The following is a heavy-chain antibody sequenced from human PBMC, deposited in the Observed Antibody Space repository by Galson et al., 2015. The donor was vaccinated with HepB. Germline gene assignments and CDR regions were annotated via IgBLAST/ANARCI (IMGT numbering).Heavy chain of an antibody. Sequence: SVKVSCKVSGYTLTELSIHWVRQAPGKGLEWMGGFDPEDGGTIYAQKFQGRVTVTEDTSTDTAYMALRSLRSDDTAVYYCARIAAAGSYYYYMDVWGKGTTVTVSS. J-gene: IGHJ6*03. D-gene: IGHD6-13*01. CDR3: ARIAAAGSYYYYMDV. CDR1: GYTLTELS. CDR2: FDPEDGGT. V-gene: IGHV1-24*01.